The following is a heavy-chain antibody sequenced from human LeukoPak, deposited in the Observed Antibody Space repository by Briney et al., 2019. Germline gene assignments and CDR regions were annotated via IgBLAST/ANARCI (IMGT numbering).Heavy chain of an antibody. CDR1: GFTFSSYA. V-gene: IGHV3-23*01. CDR3: AKAITTIVVVTLFDY. D-gene: IGHD3-22*01. Sequence: GGSLRLSCAASGFTFSSYAMSWVRQAPGKGLEWVSSASGSGGSTYYADSVKGRFTISRDNSKNTLYLQMNSLRAEDTAVYYCAKAITTIVVVTLFDYWGQGTLVTVSS. CDR2: ASGSGGST. J-gene: IGHJ4*02.